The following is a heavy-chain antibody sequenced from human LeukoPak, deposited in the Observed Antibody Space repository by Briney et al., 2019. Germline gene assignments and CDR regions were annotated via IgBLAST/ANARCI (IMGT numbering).Heavy chain of an antibody. Sequence: GASVKVSCKASGGTFSSYAISWVRQAPGQGLEWMGGIIPIFGTANYAQKFQGRVTITADESTSTAYMELSSLRSEDTAVYYCAREEAASTGGFDPWGQGTLVTVSS. CDR2: IIPIFGTA. CDR1: GGTFSSYA. CDR3: AREEAASTGGFDP. V-gene: IGHV1-69*13. D-gene: IGHD6-13*01. J-gene: IGHJ5*02.